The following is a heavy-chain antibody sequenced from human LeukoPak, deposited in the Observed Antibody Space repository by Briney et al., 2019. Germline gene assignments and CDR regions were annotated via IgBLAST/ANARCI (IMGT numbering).Heavy chain of an antibody. Sequence: ASVKVSCKASGYTFTGCYMHWVRQAPGQGLEWMGWINPNSGGTNYAQKFQGRVTMTRDTSISTAYMELSRLRSDDTAVYYCARPRWRSSSPFDYWGQGTLVTVSS. D-gene: IGHD6-13*01. CDR2: INPNSGGT. CDR3: ARPRWRSSSPFDY. CDR1: GYTFTGCY. V-gene: IGHV1-2*02. J-gene: IGHJ4*02.